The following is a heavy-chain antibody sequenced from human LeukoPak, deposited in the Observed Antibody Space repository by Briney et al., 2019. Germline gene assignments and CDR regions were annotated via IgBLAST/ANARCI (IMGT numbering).Heavy chain of an antibody. D-gene: IGHD3-16*02. CDR3: AKRGVVVRVFLVGFHKEAYYFDS. V-gene: IGHV3-23*01. CDR2: LSGSAGGT. J-gene: IGHJ4*02. Sequence: TGGSLRLSCGVSGITLSNYGMSWVREAPGKGLEWVAGLSGSAGGTNYADSVKGRFPISRDNSKNTLFLQMDRLRAEDTAVYFCAKRGVVVRVFLVGFHKEAYYFDSWGQGAQVTVSS. CDR1: GITLSNYG.